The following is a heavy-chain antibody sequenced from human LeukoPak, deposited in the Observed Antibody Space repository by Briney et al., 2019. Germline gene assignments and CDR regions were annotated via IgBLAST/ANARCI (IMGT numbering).Heavy chain of an antibody. J-gene: IGHJ4*02. Sequence: GGSLRLSCAASGFTFSDYYMSWIRQAPGKGLEWVSSISSSSSNIYYADSVKGRFTISRDNAKNSLYLQMNSPRVEDTAVYYCARCTTGRTFGSLREIKRSREIDYWGQGTLVTVSS. CDR2: ISSSSSNI. CDR1: GFTFSDYY. D-gene: IGHD1-1*01. CDR3: ARCTTGRTFGSLREIKRSREIDY. V-gene: IGHV3-11*04.